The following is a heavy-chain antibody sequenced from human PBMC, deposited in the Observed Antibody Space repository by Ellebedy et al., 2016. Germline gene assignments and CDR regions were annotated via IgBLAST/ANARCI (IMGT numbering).Heavy chain of an antibody. CDR1: GFTFSSFW. CDR3: ARDLLGWGGY. J-gene: IGHJ4*02. V-gene: IGHV3-7*04. Sequence: GGSLRLXCAASGFTFSSFWMSWVRQAPGKGLEWVANIKQDGSETSYMSSVKGRFSISRDNAKNSLYLQMNSLRAEDTAIYYGARDLLGWGGYWGQGTLVTVSS. CDR2: IKQDGSET. D-gene: IGHD3-16*01.